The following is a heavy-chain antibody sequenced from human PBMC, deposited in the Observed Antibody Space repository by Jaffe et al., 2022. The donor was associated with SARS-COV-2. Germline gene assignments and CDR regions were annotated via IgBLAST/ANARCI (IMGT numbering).Heavy chain of an antibody. D-gene: IGHD3-3*01. CDR2: IYYSGST. CDR1: GGSISSSSYY. Sequence: QLQLQESGPGLVKPSETLSLTCTVSGGSISSSSYYWGWIRQPPGKGLEWIGSIYYSGSTYYNPSLKSRVTISVDTSKNQFSLKLSSVTAADTAVYYCARGAARITIFGVVPREFDPWGQGTLVTVSS. J-gene: IGHJ5*02. CDR3: ARGAARITIFGVVPREFDP. V-gene: IGHV4-39*01.